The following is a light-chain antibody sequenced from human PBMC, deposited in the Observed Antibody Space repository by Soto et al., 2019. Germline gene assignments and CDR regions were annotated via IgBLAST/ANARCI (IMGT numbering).Light chain of an antibody. CDR2: DTT. Sequence: QAVVTQEPSLTVSPGGTVTLTCGSSTGAVTNGHYPYWFQQKPGQAPRTLIYDTTNRHSWTPARFSGSLLGGKAALTLSGAQTADEAEYYCLLSYNGPYVFGTGTKVTV. CDR1: TGAVTNGHY. CDR3: LLSYNGPYV. V-gene: IGLV7-46*01. J-gene: IGLJ1*01.